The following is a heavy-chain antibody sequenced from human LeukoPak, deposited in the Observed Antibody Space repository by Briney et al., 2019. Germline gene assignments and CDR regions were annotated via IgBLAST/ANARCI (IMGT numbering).Heavy chain of an antibody. Sequence: GGSLRLSCAASGFTFSSYGMHWVRQAPGKGLEWVAVISYDGSNKYYADSVKGRFTISRDNSKDTVYLQMNSLRAEDTAVYYCAKDSRWQQLDYYFDYWGQGTLVTVSS. D-gene: IGHD6-13*01. CDR3: AKDSRWQQLDYYFDY. V-gene: IGHV3-30*18. J-gene: IGHJ4*02. CDR2: ISYDGSNK. CDR1: GFTFSSYG.